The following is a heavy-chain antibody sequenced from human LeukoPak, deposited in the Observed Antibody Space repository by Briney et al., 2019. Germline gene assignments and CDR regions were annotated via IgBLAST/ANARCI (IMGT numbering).Heavy chain of an antibody. Sequence: GGSLRLSCAASGFTFSSYGMRWVRQAPGKGLEWVAFIRYDGSNKYYADSVKGRFTISRDNSKNTLYLQMNSLRAEDTAVYYCAKDRVGGNYYDSSGYSPAFDYWGQGTLVPVPS. J-gene: IGHJ4*02. CDR3: AKDRVGGNYYDSSGYSPAFDY. CDR2: IRYDGSNK. D-gene: IGHD3-22*01. V-gene: IGHV3-30*02. CDR1: GFTFSSYG.